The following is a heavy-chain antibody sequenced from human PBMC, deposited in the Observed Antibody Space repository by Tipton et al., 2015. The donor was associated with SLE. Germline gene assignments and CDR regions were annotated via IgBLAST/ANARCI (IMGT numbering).Heavy chain of an antibody. CDR3: ASGYSYGPDAFDI. J-gene: IGHJ3*02. CDR1: GFTFSSYC. Sequence: GSLRLSCAASGFTFSSYCMNWVRQAPGKGLEWVSSISSSSSYIYYADSVKGRFTISRDNAKNSLYLQMNSLRAEDTAVYYCASGYSYGPDAFDIWGQGTIVTVAS. V-gene: IGHV3-21*01. D-gene: IGHD5-18*01. CDR2: ISSSSSYI.